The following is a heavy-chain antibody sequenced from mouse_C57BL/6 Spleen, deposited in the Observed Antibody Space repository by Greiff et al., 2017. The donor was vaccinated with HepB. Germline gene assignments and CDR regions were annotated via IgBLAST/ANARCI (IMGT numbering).Heavy chain of an antibody. V-gene: IGHV1-64*01. CDR3: AREGYDYVWFAC. CDR2: IHPNSGST. D-gene: IGHD2-4*01. J-gene: IGHJ3*01. CDR1: GYTFTSYW. Sequence: QVQLQQPGAELVKPGASVKLSCKASGYTFTSYWMHWVKQRPGQGLEWIGMIHPNSGSTNYNEKFKSKATLTVDKSSTTAYMQLSSLTSEDSAVYYGAREGYDYVWFACWGQVTLVTVAA.